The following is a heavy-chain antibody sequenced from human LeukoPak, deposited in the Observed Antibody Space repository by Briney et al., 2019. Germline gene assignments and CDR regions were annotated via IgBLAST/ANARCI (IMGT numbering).Heavy chain of an antibody. Sequence: GGSLRLSCAASGFTFSGSAMHWVRQASGKGLEWVGRIRSKANSYATAYAASVKGRFTISRDNSKNTLYLQMNSLRAEDTAVYYCAKSGYSSSWYRNYWGQGTLVTVSS. V-gene: IGHV3-73*01. CDR2: IRSKANSYAT. CDR1: GFTFSGSA. CDR3: AKSGYSSSWYRNY. J-gene: IGHJ4*02. D-gene: IGHD6-13*01.